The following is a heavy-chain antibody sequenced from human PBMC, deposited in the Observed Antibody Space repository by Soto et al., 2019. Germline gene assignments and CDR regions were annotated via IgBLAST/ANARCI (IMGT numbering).Heavy chain of an antibody. CDR3: ARHENPRKAGGYALYYSDY. V-gene: IGHV4-39*01. D-gene: IGHD5-12*01. CDR1: GGSISSSSYY. CDR2: IYYSGST. J-gene: IGHJ4*02. Sequence: TLSLTCTVSGGSISSSSYYWGWIRQPPGKGLEWIGSIYYSGSTYYNPSLKSRVTISVDTSKNQFSLKLSSVTAADTAVYYCARHENPRKAGGYALYYSDYRGQGTVVTVSS.